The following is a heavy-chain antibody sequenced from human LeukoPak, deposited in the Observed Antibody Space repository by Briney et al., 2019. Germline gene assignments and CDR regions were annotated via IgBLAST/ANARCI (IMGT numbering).Heavy chain of an antibody. CDR1: GGSFSGYY. V-gene: IGHV4-39*01. CDR3: ARSYYYYYYMDV. CDR2: IYYSGSA. Sequence: KTSETLSLTCAVYGGSFSGYYWGWIRQPPGKGLEWIGSIYYSGSAYYNSSLKSRVTISVDTSKNQFSLKLTSVTAADTAVYYCARSYYYYYYMDVWGKGTTVTISS. J-gene: IGHJ6*03.